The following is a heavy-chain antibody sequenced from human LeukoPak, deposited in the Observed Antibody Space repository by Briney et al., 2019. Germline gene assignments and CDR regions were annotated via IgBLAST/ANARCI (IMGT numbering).Heavy chain of an antibody. CDR2: IYYSGST. V-gene: IGHV4-39*01. Sequence: SETLSLTCTVSGGSISSSSYYWGWIRQPPGKGLEWIGSIYYSGSTYYNPSLKSRVTISVDTSKNQFSLKLSSVTAADTAVYYCARLPYSSGKYYYYYYMDVWGKGTTVTVSS. J-gene: IGHJ6*03. D-gene: IGHD6-19*01. CDR1: GGSISSSSYY. CDR3: ARLPYSSGKYYYYYYMDV.